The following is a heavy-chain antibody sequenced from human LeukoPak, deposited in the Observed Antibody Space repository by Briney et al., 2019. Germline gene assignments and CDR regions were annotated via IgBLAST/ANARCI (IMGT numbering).Heavy chain of an antibody. CDR1: GFNLRDFW. J-gene: IGHJ5*02. CDR3: VRDPSNSGNWFDL. Sequence: GGSLRLSCAASGFNLRDFWMHWVRQAPGKGLVWVSRLGTDGTYTNYADSVTGRFTISRDNAKNTLYLQMDSLRAEDTSFYYCVRDPSNSGNWFDLWGQGTLVTVSS. D-gene: IGHD4-11*01. CDR2: LGTDGTYT. V-gene: IGHV3-74*01.